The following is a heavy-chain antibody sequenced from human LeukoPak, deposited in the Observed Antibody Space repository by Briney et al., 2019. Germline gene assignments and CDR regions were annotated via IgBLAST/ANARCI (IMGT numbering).Heavy chain of an antibody. CDR1: GGSLSGYY. CDR3: ARGLGV. J-gene: IGHJ6*04. Sequence: SETLSLTCAVYGGSLSGYYWSWIRQPPGEGLEWIGEINHSGSTNHNPSLKSRVTISVDTSKNQFSLKLSSVTAADTAVYYCARGLGVWGKGTTVTVSS. CDR2: INHSGST. V-gene: IGHV4-34*01.